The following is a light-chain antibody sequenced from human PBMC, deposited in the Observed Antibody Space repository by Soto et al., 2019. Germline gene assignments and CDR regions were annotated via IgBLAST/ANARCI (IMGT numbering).Light chain of an antibody. V-gene: IGKV1-5*01. J-gene: IGKJ4*01. Sequence: DIQMTQSPSTLSASIGDIVTITCRASQSISSWLAWYQQKPGKAPKLLIHDASRLESGVPSRFSGSESGTEFTLTISGLHAEDFATYYCQQYNNFPLTFGGGTRVEIK. CDR1: QSISSW. CDR2: DAS. CDR3: QQYNNFPLT.